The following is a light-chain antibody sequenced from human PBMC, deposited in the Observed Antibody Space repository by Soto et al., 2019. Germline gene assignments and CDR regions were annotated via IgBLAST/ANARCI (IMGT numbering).Light chain of an antibody. CDR1: SSDVGSYNL. J-gene: IGLJ1*01. CDR2: EVS. V-gene: IGLV2-23*02. CDR3: CSYPGSSTFLDV. Sequence: QSVLTQPASLSGSPGQSITISCTGTSSDVGSYNLVSWYQQHPGKAPKLMIYEVSKRPSGVSNRFSGSKSGNTASLTISGLQAEDEADYYCCSYPGSSTFLDVFGTGTKVTVL.